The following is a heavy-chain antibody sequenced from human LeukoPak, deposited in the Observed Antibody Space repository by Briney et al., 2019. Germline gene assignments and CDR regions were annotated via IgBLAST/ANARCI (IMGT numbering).Heavy chain of an antibody. Sequence: ASVKVSCKASGYTFTSYDINWVRQATGQALEWMGWMNPNSGNTGYAQKFQGRVTITRNTSISTAYMELSSLRSEDTAVYYCARGPLLGYCSSTSCYTNWFDPWGQGTLVTVSS. CDR2: MNPNSGNT. CDR1: GYTFTSYD. D-gene: IGHD2-2*02. J-gene: IGHJ5*02. V-gene: IGHV1-8*03. CDR3: ARGPLLGYCSSTSCYTNWFDP.